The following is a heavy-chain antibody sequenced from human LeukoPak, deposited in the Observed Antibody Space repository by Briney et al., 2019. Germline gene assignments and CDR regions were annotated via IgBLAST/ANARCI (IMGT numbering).Heavy chain of an antibody. D-gene: IGHD3-10*01. CDR2: INPSGGST. CDR3: ASSGTYYYGSGSLDY. Sequence: ASVKVSCKASGGTFSSYAISWVRQAPGQGLEWMGLINPSGGSTSYAQKFQGRVTMTRDTSTSTVYMELSSLRSEDTAVYYCASSGTYYYGSGSLDYWGQGTLVTVSS. CDR1: GGTFSSYA. J-gene: IGHJ4*02. V-gene: IGHV1-46*01.